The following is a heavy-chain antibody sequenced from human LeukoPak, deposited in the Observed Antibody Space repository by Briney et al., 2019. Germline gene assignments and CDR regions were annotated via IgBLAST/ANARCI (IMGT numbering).Heavy chain of an antibody. CDR3: ARLMAPVGKRSTPFNY. Sequence: ASVKVSCKASKYTFTDYYMHWVRQAPGQGLEWMGWINPNSGGTNYAQKFQGRVAMTRDTSISTAYMELSSLRPDDTAIYYCARLMAPVGKRSTPFNYWGQGTLVTVSS. CDR2: INPNSGGT. V-gene: IGHV1-2*02. J-gene: IGHJ4*02. D-gene: IGHD1-1*01. CDR1: KYTFTDYY.